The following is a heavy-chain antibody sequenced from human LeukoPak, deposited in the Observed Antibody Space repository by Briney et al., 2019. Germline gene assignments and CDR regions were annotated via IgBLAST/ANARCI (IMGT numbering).Heavy chain of an antibody. CDR1: GYSFTSYW. Sequence: ESLKISCKGSGYSFTSYWIGWVRQMPGKGLEWMGIIYPGDSDTRYSPSFQGQVTISADKSISTAYLQWSSLKASDTAMYYCATARTDYPYYYYGMDVWGQGTMVTVSS. V-gene: IGHV5-51*01. D-gene: IGHD4-11*01. J-gene: IGHJ6*02. CDR3: ATARTDYPYYYYGMDV. CDR2: IYPGDSDT.